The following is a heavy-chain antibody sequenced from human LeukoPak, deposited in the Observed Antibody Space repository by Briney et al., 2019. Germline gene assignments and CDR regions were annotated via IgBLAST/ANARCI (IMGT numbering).Heavy chain of an antibody. CDR1: GGTFSSYA. Sequence: ASVKVSCKASGGTFSSYAISWVRQAPGQGLEWMGGIIPIFGTANYAQKFQGRVTITADESTSTAYMELSSLRSEDTAVYYCARLRDIVVVPATNLNWFDPWGQGTLVTVSS. V-gene: IGHV1-69*13. J-gene: IGHJ5*02. CDR2: IIPIFGTA. D-gene: IGHD2-2*01. CDR3: ARLRDIVVVPATNLNWFDP.